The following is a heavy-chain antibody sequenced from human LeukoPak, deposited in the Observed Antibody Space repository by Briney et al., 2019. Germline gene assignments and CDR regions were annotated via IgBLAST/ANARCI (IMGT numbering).Heavy chain of an antibody. CDR3: ARGASVGSRWSPDL. CDR1: GFTFRNYE. V-gene: IGHV3-48*03. D-gene: IGHD6-19*01. Sequence: GGPLRLPCAASGFTFRNYEVIGVRQAPEKGLEGVSYISSSGSTVYYADSVKRPFTISRDNAKNSLYLQMNSLRAEDTALYCCARGASVGSRWSPDLWGQGTLVTVSS. CDR2: ISSSGSTV. J-gene: IGHJ5*02.